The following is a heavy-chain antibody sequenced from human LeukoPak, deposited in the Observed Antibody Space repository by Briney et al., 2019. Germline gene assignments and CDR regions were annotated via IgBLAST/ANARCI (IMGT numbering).Heavy chain of an antibody. Sequence: SVTVSCKASGYTFTGFYMHWVRQAPGQGLDWMGWIDPYSGATNYEQKFQGRVTLTKDTSISTAYMELNRLRSDDTAVYYCATVKDIVMRGRPYYLDYWGQGTLVSVSS. CDR2: IDPYSGAT. J-gene: IGHJ4*02. CDR1: GYTFTGFY. V-gene: IGHV1-2*02. D-gene: IGHD2-15*01. CDR3: ATVKDIVMRGRPYYLDY.